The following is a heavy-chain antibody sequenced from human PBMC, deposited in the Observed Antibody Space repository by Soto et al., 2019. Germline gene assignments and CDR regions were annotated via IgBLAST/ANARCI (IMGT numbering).Heavy chain of an antibody. CDR1: GFTFSSYA. CDR3: ARVDAQWELLPWFDP. CDR2: ISYDGSNK. J-gene: IGHJ5*02. Sequence: QVQLVESGGGVVQPGRSLRLSCAASGFTFSSYAMHWVRQAPGKGLEWVAVISYDGSNKYYADSVKGRFTISRDNSKNTLYLQMNSLRAEDTALYYCARVDAQWELLPWFDPWGQGTLVTVSS. D-gene: IGHD1-26*01. V-gene: IGHV3-30-3*01.